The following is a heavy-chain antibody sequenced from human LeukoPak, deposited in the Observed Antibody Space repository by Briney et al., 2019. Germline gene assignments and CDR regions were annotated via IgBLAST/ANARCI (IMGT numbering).Heavy chain of an antibody. CDR3: AKDGGSGMGFDP. D-gene: IGHD3-10*01. V-gene: IGHV3-23*01. Sequence: GGSLRLSCAASGFTFSSYAMSWVRQAPGKGLEWVSAISGSGASTYYADSVRGRFTLSTDNSKNTLYLQMNSLRAEDAAICYCAKDGGSGMGFDPWGQGTLVTVSS. CDR1: GFTFSSYA. J-gene: IGHJ5*02. CDR2: ISGSGAST.